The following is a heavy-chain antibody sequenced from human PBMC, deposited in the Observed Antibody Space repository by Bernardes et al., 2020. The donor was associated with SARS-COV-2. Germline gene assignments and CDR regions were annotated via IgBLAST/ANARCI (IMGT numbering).Heavy chain of an antibody. CDR3: ARVRSCTNGVCYKVRFDP. Sequence: ASVKVSCKASGYTFTSYDINWVRQATGQGLEWMGWMNPNSGNTGYAQKFQGRVTMTRNTSISTAYMELSSLRSEDTAVYYCARVRSCTNGVCYKVRFDPWGQGTLVTVSS. CDR2: MNPNSGNT. V-gene: IGHV1-8*01. D-gene: IGHD2-8*01. CDR1: GYTFTSYD. J-gene: IGHJ5*02.